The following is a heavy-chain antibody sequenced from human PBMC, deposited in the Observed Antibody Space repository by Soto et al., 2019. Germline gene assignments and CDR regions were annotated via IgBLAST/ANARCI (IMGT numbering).Heavy chain of an antibody. D-gene: IGHD2-2*02. Sequence: SVKVSCKASGGTFSSYAISWVRQAPGQGLEWMGGIIPIFGTANYAQKFQGRVTITADKSTSTAYMELSSLRSEDTAVYYCARDGGCSSTSCYRGDYYYYCGMDVWGQGTTVTVSS. V-gene: IGHV1-69*06. CDR3: ARDGGCSSTSCYRGDYYYYCGMDV. CDR2: IIPIFGTA. CDR1: GGTFSSYA. J-gene: IGHJ6*02.